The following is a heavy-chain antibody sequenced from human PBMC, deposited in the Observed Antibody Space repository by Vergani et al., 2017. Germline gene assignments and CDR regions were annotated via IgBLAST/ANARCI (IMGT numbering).Heavy chain of an antibody. CDR2: IYYSGST. J-gene: IGHJ2*01. Sequence: QVQLQESGPGLVKPSETLSLTCTVSGGSISSYYWSWIRQPPGKGLEWIGYIYYSGSTNSNPSLKSRVTISVDTSKNQFSLKLSSVTAADTSVYYCARQLLEYWYFDLWGRGTLVTVSS. V-gene: IGHV4-59*08. D-gene: IGHD1-1*01. CDR3: ARQLLEYWYFDL. CDR1: GGSISSYY.